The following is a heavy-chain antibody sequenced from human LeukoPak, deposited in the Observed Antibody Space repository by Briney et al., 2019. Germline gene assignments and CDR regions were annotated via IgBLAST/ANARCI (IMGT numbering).Heavy chain of an antibody. D-gene: IGHD6-13*01. J-gene: IGHJ4*02. CDR1: GYSFTSYW. V-gene: IGHV5-51*01. CDR2: IYPGDSVT. CDR3: ARQAVEQQLVFFP. Sequence: PGESLKISCKGSGYSFTSYWIGWVRQMPGKGLEWMGIIYPGDSVTRYSPSFQGQVTISADKSISTAYLQWSSLKASDTAMYYCARQAVEQQLVFFPWGQGTLVTVSS.